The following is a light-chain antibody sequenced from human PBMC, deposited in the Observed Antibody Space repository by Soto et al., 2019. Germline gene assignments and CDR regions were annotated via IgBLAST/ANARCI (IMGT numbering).Light chain of an antibody. J-gene: IGKJ1*01. CDR1: QSVSSN. V-gene: IGKV3-15*01. CDR3: QQYYNWPRT. Sequence: EIVMTQSPATLSVSPGERATLSCRASQSVSSNLAWYQQKPGQAPRLLIYDASTRATGIPARFSGSGSGTEFTLTISSLQSEDFAVHYCQQYYNWPRTFGQGTKVEIK. CDR2: DAS.